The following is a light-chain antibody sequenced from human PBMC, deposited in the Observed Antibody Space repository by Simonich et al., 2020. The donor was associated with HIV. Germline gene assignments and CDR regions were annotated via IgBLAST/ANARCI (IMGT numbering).Light chain of an antibody. CDR2: AAS. V-gene: IGKV1-NL1*01. Sequence: DIQMTQSPSSLSASVGERVTITCRENQGMSNSLAWYQQKPGKAPKLHLYAASRLESGVPSRFSGSGSGTDYTLTISSLQPEDFATYYCQQYYSTLMYTFGQGTKLEIK. CDR1: QGMSNS. J-gene: IGKJ2*01. CDR3: QQYYSTLMYT.